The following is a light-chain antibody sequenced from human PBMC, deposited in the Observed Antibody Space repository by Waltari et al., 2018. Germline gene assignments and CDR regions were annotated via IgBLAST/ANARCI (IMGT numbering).Light chain of an antibody. CDR3: QQYYRTPRT. V-gene: IGKV4-1*01. J-gene: IGKJ1*01. Sequence: DFVMTQSPDSLAVSLGERATINCRSSQTILDNADKSNYLAWYQHKPGQPPKLLISWASARESGVPDRFTGSGSGTDFTLTISSLQAEDVAMYYCQQYYRTPRTFGQGTKVEVK. CDR2: WAS. CDR1: QTILDNADKSNY.